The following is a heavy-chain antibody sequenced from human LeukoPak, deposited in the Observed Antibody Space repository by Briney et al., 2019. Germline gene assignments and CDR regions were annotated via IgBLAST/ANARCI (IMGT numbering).Heavy chain of an antibody. CDR2: IYPGDSDT. Sequence: GESLKISCKCSGYSFTSYWIGCVRQMPGEGLEWMGIIYPGDSDTRYSPSFQGQVTISADKSISTAYLQWSSLKASDTAMYYCARHNERYSSSWYYWGQGTLVTVSS. CDR3: ARHNERYSSSWYY. CDR1: GYSFTSYW. V-gene: IGHV5-51*01. D-gene: IGHD6-13*01. J-gene: IGHJ4*02.